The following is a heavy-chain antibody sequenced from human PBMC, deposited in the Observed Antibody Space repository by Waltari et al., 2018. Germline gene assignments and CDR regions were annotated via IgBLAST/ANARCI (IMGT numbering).Heavy chain of an antibody. J-gene: IGHJ5*02. CDR1: GGSISSSHW. V-gene: IGHV4-4*02. CDR2: IYNNGST. Sequence: QVQLQESGPGLVKPSGTLSLTCAVSGGSISSSHWWSWVRQPPGKGREWLGVIYNNGSTNYNTSRKMRVSISVDKSKNKFSLKLSSVTAADTAVYYCAREIAAARGGWFDPWGQGTLVTVSS. CDR3: AREIAAARGGWFDP. D-gene: IGHD6-13*01.